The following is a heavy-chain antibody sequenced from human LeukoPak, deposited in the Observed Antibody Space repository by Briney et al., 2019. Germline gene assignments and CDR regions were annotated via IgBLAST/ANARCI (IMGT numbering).Heavy chain of an antibody. CDR3: AELGITMIGGV. D-gene: IGHD3-10*02. CDR1: GFTFSSYN. J-gene: IGHJ6*04. CDR2: ISSSGSTI. V-gene: IGHV3-48*04. Sequence: QPGGSLRLSCAASGFTFSSYNINWVRQAPGKGLEWVSYISSSGSTIYYADSVKGRFTISRDNAKNSLYLQMNSLRAEDTAVYYCAELGITMIGGVWGKGTTVTISS.